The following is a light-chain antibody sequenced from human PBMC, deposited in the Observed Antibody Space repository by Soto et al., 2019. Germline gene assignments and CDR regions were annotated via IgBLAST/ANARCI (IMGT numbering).Light chain of an antibody. CDR3: ATWDDSRNGYV. V-gene: IGLV1-44*01. J-gene: IGLJ1*01. Sequence: QSVLTQPPSASGTPGQRVTISASGSSSNIGSNTVSWYQQVPGTAPKLLIYDNDERPSGVPGRFSGSKSGTSASLAISGLQSEDEDDYYCATWDDSRNGYVLGPGTKAPS. CDR2: DND. CDR1: SSNIGSNT.